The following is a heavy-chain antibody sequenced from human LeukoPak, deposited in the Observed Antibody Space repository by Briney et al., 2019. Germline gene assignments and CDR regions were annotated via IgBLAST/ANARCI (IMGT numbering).Heavy chain of an antibody. V-gene: IGHV4-59*12. CDR3: ARGSGYSNYLNWFDP. Sequence: SETLSLTCTVSGGSISSYYWSWIRQPPGKGLEWIGYIYYSGSTNYNPSLKSRVTMSVDTSKNQFSLKLSSVTAADTAVYYCARGSGYSNYLNWFDPWGQGTLVTVSS. CDR1: GGSISSYY. J-gene: IGHJ5*02. D-gene: IGHD4-4*01. CDR2: IYYSGST.